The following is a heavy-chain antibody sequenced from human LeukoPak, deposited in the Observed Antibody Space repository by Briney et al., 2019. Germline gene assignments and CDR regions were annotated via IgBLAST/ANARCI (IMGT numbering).Heavy chain of an antibody. V-gene: IGHV4-39*01. D-gene: IGHD1-1*01. CDR2: VYYSGST. J-gene: IGHJ4*02. CDR3: ATHVDATRGYYFEP. CDR1: GGSIIRSNYY. Sequence: PSETLSLTCSVSGGSIIRSNYYWGWIRQPPGKGLEWIGTVYYSGSTNYNPSLKSRVTISVDTSKNQFSLKLSSVTAADTAIYYCATHVDATRGYYFEPWGQGTLVTVSS.